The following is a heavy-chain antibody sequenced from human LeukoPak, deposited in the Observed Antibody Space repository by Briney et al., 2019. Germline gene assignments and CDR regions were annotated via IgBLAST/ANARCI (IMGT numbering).Heavy chain of an antibody. J-gene: IGHJ4*02. Sequence: PSETLSLTRTVSGGSISTYYWSWIRQPPGKGLEWIGYIYYTGSTNYNPSLKSRVTISVDTSKNQFSLKLSSVTAADTAVYYCASDHLGLAAAGNYWGQGTLVTVSS. V-gene: IGHV4-59*01. CDR1: GGSISTYY. CDR2: IYYTGST. CDR3: ASDHLGLAAAGNY. D-gene: IGHD6-13*01.